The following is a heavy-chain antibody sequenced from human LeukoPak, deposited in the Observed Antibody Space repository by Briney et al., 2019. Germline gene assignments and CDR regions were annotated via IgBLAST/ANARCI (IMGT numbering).Heavy chain of an antibody. CDR3: ARGSYNWNG. CDR2: IYYSGST. V-gene: IGHV4-59*11. D-gene: IGHD1-20*01. Sequence: SETLSLTCTVSGGSISSHYWSWLRQPPGKGLEWIGYIYYSGSTNYNPSLKSRVTISVDTSKNQFSLKLSSVTAADTAVYYCARGSYNWNGWGQGTLVTVSS. CDR1: GGSISSHY. J-gene: IGHJ4*02.